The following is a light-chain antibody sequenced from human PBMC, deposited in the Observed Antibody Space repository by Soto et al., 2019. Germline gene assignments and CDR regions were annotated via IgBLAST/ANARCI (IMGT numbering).Light chain of an antibody. J-gene: IGKJ1*01. Sequence: DIVMTQSPVTLSVSPGDRATLSCRASQSVGHNLAWFQQKPGQAPRLLIYGASAGATGIPDRFSGSGFGTEFTLTISSLQSEDLAVYYCQQYNNWPRTFRQGTKVEMK. CDR2: GAS. CDR3: QQYNNWPRT. CDR1: QSVGHN. V-gene: IGKV3-15*01.